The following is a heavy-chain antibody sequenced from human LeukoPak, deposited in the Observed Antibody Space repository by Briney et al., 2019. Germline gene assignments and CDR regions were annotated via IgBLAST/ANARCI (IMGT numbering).Heavy chain of an antibody. D-gene: IGHD6-13*01. CDR1: GGTFSSYA. CDR2: IIPIFGTA. Sequence: SVKVSCKASGGTFSSYAISWVRQAPGQGLEWMGGIIPIFGTANYAQKFQGRVTITADESTSTAYMELSSLRSEDTAVYYCARVPYSSSWPSYFDYWGQGTLVTVSS. J-gene: IGHJ4*02. CDR3: ARVPYSSSWPSYFDY. V-gene: IGHV1-69*13.